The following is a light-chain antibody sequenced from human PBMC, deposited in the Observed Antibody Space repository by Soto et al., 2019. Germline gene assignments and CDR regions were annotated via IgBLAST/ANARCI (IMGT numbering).Light chain of an antibody. CDR2: EAS. J-gene: IGKJ4*01. CDR1: QSVSSY. V-gene: IGKV3-11*01. CDR3: QQRSNWPL. Sequence: EIVLTQSPATLSLSPGERATLSCRASQSVSSYLAWYQQKPGQAPRLLIYEASNRATGIPARFSGSGSGTDFTLTISSLEPEDFAVYYCQQRSNWPLFGGGTKVEIK.